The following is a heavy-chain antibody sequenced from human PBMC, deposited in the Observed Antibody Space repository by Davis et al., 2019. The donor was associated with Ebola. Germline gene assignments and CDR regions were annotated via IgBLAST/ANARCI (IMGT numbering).Heavy chain of an antibody. J-gene: IGHJ6*02. V-gene: IGHV4-34*01. CDR3: ARGRRIVYSSSWHYYYYGMDV. CDR1: GGSFSGYY. CDR2: INHSGST. Sequence: MPSETLSLTCAVYGGSFSGYYWSWTRQPPGKGLEWIGEINHSGSTNYNPSLKSRVTISVDTSKNQFSLRLSSVTAADTAVYYCARGRRIVYSSSWHYYYYGMDVWGQGTTVTVSS. D-gene: IGHD6-13*01.